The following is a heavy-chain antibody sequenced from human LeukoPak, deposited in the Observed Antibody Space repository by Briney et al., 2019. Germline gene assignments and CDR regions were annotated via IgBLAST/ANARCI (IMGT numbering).Heavy chain of an antibody. D-gene: IGHD1-26*01. CDR3: ARDLGSNYVYFDY. Sequence: PSETLSLTCTVSGGSISSYYWSWLRPPPRKGLGYIGRIHTSGITNYNPSLKSRVTMSGDTSKNQFYLNLRSVTAADTAVYYCARDLGSNYVYFDYWGQGSLVTVSS. CDR2: IHTSGIT. CDR1: GGSISSYY. V-gene: IGHV4-4*07. J-gene: IGHJ4*02.